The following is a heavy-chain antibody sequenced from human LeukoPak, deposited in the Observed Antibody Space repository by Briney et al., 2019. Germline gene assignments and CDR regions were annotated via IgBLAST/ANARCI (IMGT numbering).Heavy chain of an antibody. CDR1: GYSFTTYW. Sequence: GESLKISCKGSGYSFTTYWIGWVRQMPGKGLEWMGIIYPGDSDIRYSPSFQGQVTISADKSTSTAYLQWSSLKASDTAMYYCARQPRSSSWSHFDFWGQGTLVTVSS. D-gene: IGHD6-13*01. CDR2: IYPGDSDI. J-gene: IGHJ4*02. V-gene: IGHV5-51*01. CDR3: ARQPRSSSWSHFDF.